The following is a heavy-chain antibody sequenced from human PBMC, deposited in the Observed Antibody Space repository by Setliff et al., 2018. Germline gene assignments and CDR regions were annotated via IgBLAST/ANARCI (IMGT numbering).Heavy chain of an antibody. Sequence: SETLSLTCTVSGDSISRAKYYWSWIRQSAGKGLECLGRIYTDGSTKYNPSLNSRVTLLIDTAKNQISLRLSSATAADTAVYFCARVTGFSYMDVWGKGTTVTVS. CDR2: IYTDGST. CDR1: GDSISRAKYY. V-gene: IGHV4-61*02. D-gene: IGHD3-3*01. CDR3: ARVTGFSYMDV. J-gene: IGHJ6*03.